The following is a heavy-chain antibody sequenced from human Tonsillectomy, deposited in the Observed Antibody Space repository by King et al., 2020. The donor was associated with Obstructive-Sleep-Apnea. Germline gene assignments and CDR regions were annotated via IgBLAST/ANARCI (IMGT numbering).Heavy chain of an antibody. Sequence: VQLVESGAEVKKPGASVKVSCKASGYPFTAYYIYWVRQAPGQGLEWMGWINPHSGATNYAQSFQGRVTMTRDTSISTSYMELSRLGVDDTAVYFCAREAAKYDYVWGDWGQGTLVTVSS. CDR2: INPHSGAT. CDR1: GYPFTAYY. V-gene: IGHV1-2*02. D-gene: IGHD3-16*01. CDR3: AREAAKYDYVWGD. J-gene: IGHJ4*02.